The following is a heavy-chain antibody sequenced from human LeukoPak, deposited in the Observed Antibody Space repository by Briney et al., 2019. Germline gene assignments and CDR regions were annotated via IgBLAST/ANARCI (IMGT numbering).Heavy chain of an antibody. Sequence: GGSLRLSCAASGFTFSSYAMHWVRQAPGKGLEWVAVISCDGSNKYYADSVKGRFTISRDNSKNTLYLQMNSLRAEDTAVYYCARGWELNDAFDIWGQGTMVTVSS. CDR2: ISCDGSNK. D-gene: IGHD1-26*01. CDR1: GFTFSSYA. V-gene: IGHV3-30-3*01. J-gene: IGHJ3*02. CDR3: ARGWELNDAFDI.